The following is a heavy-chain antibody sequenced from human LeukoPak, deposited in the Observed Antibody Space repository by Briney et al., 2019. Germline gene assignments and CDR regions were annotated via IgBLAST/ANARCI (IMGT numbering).Heavy chain of an antibody. CDR1: GFSVSGYW. Sequence: GGSLRPSCAVSGFSVSGYWMTWVRQAPGKGLEWVANIKQDGSEKNYVDSVKGRFTISRDNAENSLFLQMNSLRVEDTAVYYCAREWQGGIAAAGTRIEGDYWGQGTLVAVSS. CDR2: IKQDGSEK. CDR3: AREWQGGIAAAGTRIEGDY. D-gene: IGHD6-13*01. V-gene: IGHV3-7*01. J-gene: IGHJ4*02.